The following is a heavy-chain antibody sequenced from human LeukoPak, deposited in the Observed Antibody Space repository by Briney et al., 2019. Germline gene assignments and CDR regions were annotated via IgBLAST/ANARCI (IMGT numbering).Heavy chain of an antibody. D-gene: IGHD6-13*01. J-gene: IGHJ4*02. Sequence: SETLSLTCAVYGGSFSGYYWSWIRQPPGKGLEWIGEINHSGSTNYNPSLKSRVTISVDTSKNQFSLKLSSVTAADTAEYYCARLPRGIAAAASYWGQGTLVTVSS. CDR1: GGSFSGYY. V-gene: IGHV4-34*01. CDR3: ARLPRGIAAAASY. CDR2: INHSGST.